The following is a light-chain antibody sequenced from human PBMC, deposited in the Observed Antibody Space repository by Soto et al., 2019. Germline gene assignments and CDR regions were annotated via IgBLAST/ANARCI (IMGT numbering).Light chain of an antibody. Sequence: EIVMTHSPATLSVSPGEMATLSCRASQSVRSSFLAWYQQKPGQAPRLLIYGVSTRANGVPARFSGSGSGTVFTHTISSLQSEDFAVYYCQQYNNWPLTFGGGTKVDIK. CDR3: QQYNNWPLT. CDR1: QSVRSSF. J-gene: IGKJ4*01. CDR2: GVS. V-gene: IGKV3-15*01.